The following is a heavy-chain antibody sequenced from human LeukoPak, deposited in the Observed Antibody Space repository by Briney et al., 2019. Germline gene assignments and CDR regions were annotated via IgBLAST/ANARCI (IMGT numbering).Heavy chain of an antibody. J-gene: IGHJ4*02. CDR3: VRQKKSHGNFDY. CDR1: GFTFSDHA. D-gene: IGHD1-26*01. CDR2: VGIAADT. Sequence: GGSLRLSCAASGFTFSDHAMHWVRQATGKGLEWVSAVGIAADTFYPGSVKGRFTISRENAKNSLYLQMNSLRVEDTAVYYCVRQKKSHGNFDYWGQGTLVTVSS. V-gene: IGHV3-13*01.